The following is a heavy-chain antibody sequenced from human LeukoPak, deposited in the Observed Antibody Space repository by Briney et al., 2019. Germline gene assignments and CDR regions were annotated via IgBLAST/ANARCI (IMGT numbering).Heavy chain of an antibody. CDR1: GYTLTELS. J-gene: IGHJ1*01. CDR3: ARWNYDFAFQH. V-gene: IGHV1-24*01. Sequence: ASVKVSCKVSGYTLTELSMHWVRQAPGKGLEWMGGFDPEDGETIYAQKFQGRVTMTRDTSTSTVYMELSSLRSEDTAVYYCARWNYDFAFQHWGQGTLVTVSS. CDR2: FDPEDGET. D-gene: IGHD1-7*01.